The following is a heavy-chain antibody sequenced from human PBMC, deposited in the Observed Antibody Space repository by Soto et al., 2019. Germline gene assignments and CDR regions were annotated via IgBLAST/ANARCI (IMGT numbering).Heavy chain of an antibody. V-gene: IGHV2-70*01. J-gene: IGHJ6*02. Sequence: SGPTLVNPTQTLTLTCTFSGFSLSTSGMCVSLIRQPPGKALEWLALIDWDDDKYYSTSLKTRLTISKDTSKNQVVLTMTNMDPVDTATYYCARIPTYYDILTGYRYYYGMDVWGQGT. CDR3: ARIPTYYDILTGYRYYYGMDV. D-gene: IGHD3-9*01. CDR2: IDWDDDK. CDR1: GFSLSTSGMC.